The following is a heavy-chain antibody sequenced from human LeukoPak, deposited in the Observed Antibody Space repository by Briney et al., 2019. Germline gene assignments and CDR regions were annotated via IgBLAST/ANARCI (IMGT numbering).Heavy chain of an antibody. D-gene: IGHD6-19*01. J-gene: IGHJ3*01. CDR1: GYTFTGYY. CDR2: VNTNSGGT. V-gene: IGHV1-2*02. Sequence: GSSVKVSCKASGYTFTGYYMHWVRQAPGHGREWMGWVNTNSGGTNYAQKFQGRVTMTRDTSISTAYMELSRLRSDDTAVYYCATYSSGWYSLGAFDVWGQGTMVTVSS. CDR3: ATYSSGWYSLGAFDV.